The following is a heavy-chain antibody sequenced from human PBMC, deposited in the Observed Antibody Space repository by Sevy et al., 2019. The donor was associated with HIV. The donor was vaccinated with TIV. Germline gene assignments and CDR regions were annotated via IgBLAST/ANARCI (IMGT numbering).Heavy chain of an antibody. J-gene: IGHJ4*02. Sequence: GGSLRLSCAASGLNFDDYGMSWVRQAPGKGLEWVSAINWTGVSTSYADSVEGRFTISRDNAKNSLYVQMNSLRAEDTAFYYCARERSCGGDCHYFDYWGQGTLVTVSS. CDR3: ARERSCGGDCHYFDY. D-gene: IGHD2-21*02. V-gene: IGHV3-20*04. CDR1: GLNFDDYG. CDR2: INWTGVST.